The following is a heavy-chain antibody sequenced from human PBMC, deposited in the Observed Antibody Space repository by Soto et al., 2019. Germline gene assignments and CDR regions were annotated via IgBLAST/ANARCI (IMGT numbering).Heavy chain of an antibody. J-gene: IGHJ4*02. CDR2: ISGSGGST. CDR1: GFTFSSYA. D-gene: IGHD3-10*01. CDR3: AKAYYGSGSYYNPFDY. Sequence: GGSLRLSCAASGFTFSSYAMSWVRQAPGKGLEWVSAISGSGGSTYYADSVKGRFTISRDSSKNTLYLQMSSLRAEDTAVYYCAKAYYGSGSYYNPFDYWGQGTLVTVSS. V-gene: IGHV3-23*01.